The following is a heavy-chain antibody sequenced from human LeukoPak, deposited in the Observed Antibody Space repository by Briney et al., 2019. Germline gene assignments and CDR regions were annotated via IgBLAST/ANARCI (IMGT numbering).Heavy chain of an antibody. CDR1: GYIFTGYY. D-gene: IGHD1-26*01. Sequence: GASVKVSCKTSGYIFTGYYMHWLRQAPGQGLEWMGWINPNSGGTNYARKFQGRVTMTRDTSISTAYMELSRPRSDDTAVYYCARKEWEPFDAFDIWGQGTMVTVSS. CDR3: ARKEWEPFDAFDI. J-gene: IGHJ3*02. CDR2: INPNSGGT. V-gene: IGHV1-2*02.